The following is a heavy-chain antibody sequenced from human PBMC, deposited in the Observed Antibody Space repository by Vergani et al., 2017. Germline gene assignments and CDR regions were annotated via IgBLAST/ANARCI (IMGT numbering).Heavy chain of an antibody. D-gene: IGHD6-19*01. V-gene: IGHV3-23*01. CDR3: AKYSSGWHEYFQH. Sequence: EVQLLESGGGLVQPGGSLRLSCAASGFTFSSYAMSWVRQAPGKGLEWVSAISGSGGSTYYADSVKGRFTISRDNSKNTLYLQMNSMRAEDTAVYYCAKYSSGWHEYFQHWGQGTLVTVSS. CDR2: ISGSGGST. J-gene: IGHJ1*01. CDR1: GFTFSSYA.